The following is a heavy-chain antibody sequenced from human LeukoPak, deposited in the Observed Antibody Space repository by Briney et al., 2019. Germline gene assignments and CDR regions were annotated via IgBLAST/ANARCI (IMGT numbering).Heavy chain of an antibody. CDR2: INQDGSEK. CDR1: GFTFSSYS. Sequence: PGGSLRLSCAASGFTFSSYSMTWVRQAPGKGLEWVANINQDGSEKYYVDSVNGRFTISRDNAKNSLFLQMNSLRADDAAMYYCVRDELAYFQWGQGTLVTVSS. J-gene: IGHJ4*02. CDR3: VRDELAYFQ. V-gene: IGHV3-7*01. D-gene: IGHD2/OR15-2a*01.